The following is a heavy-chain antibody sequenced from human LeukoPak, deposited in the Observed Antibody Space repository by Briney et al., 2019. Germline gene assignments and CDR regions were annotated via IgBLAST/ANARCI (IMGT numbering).Heavy chain of an antibody. V-gene: IGHV4-30-4*08. CDR2: IYYSGST. D-gene: IGHD3-9*01. CDR3: AGLRYSGAY. CDR1: GGSISSGDYY. Sequence: SETLSLTCTVSGGSISSGDYYWSWIRQPPGKGLEWFGYIYYSGSTCYNPSLKSRVTLSVDTSKNQFSLKLSSVTAADTAVYYCAGLRYSGAYWGQGTLVTVSS. J-gene: IGHJ4*02.